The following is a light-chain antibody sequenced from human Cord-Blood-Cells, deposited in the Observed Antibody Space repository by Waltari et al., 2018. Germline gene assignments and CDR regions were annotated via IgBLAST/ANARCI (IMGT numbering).Light chain of an antibody. Sequence: ENVMTHSPHSLAVSLGQRHTIHSQSSQSVLYSSNNKNYLAWYQQKPGQPPKLLIYSASTRESGVPDRFSGSGSGTDFALNISMLQAEDVAVYYCQPYYSTPITFGQGTRLEIK. J-gene: IGKJ5*01. CDR2: SAS. V-gene: IGKV4-1*01. CDR1: QSVLYSSNNKNY. CDR3: QPYYSTPIT.